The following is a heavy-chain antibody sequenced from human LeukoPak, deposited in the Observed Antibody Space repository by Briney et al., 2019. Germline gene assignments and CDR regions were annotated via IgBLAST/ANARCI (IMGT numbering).Heavy chain of an antibody. D-gene: IGHD6-19*01. J-gene: IGHJ4*02. CDR1: GYXFTSYY. CDR3: ARKGDIAVAGLVLDH. Sequence: ASVKVSCKASGYXFTSYYLHWVRQAPGQGLEWMGIINPSAGSTSYARKFQGRVTMTRDTSTSTVYMELSSLRSEDTAVYYCARKGDIAVAGLVLDHWGQGTLVTVSS. CDR2: INPSAGST. V-gene: IGHV1-46*01.